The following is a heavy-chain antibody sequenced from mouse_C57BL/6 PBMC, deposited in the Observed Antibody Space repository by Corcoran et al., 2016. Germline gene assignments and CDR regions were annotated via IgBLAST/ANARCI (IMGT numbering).Heavy chain of an antibody. CDR2: IYPGSGNT. Sequence: QVQMKQSGAELVRPGASVKLSCKASGYTFTDYYINWVKQRPGQGLEWIARIYPGSGNTYYNEKFKGKATLTAEKSSSTAYMQLSSLTSEDSAVYFCARGATVVARYYAMYYWGQGTSVTVSS. D-gene: IGHD1-1*01. CDR1: GYTFTDYY. J-gene: IGHJ4*01. CDR3: ARGATVVARYYAMYY. V-gene: IGHV1-76*01.